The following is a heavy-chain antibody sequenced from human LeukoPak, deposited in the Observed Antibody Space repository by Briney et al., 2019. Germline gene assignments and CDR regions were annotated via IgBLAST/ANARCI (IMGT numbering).Heavy chain of an antibody. V-gene: IGHV1-8*01. CDR3: ARKLPRKKY. J-gene: IGHJ4*02. CDR1: GYTFSSYD. D-gene: IGHD1-1*01. Sequence: ASVKVSCKASGYTFSSYDINWVRQATGQGLEWMGYMNPDSGNTGYAQNFQGRATMTVNTSITTAYMELSSLRPEDTAVYYCARKLPRKKYWGQGPRVPVPS. CDR2: MNPDSGNT.